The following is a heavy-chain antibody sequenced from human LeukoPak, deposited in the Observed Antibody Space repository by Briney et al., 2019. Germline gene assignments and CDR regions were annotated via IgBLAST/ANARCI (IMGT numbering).Heavy chain of an antibody. V-gene: IGHV4-38-2*02. CDR2: IYHSGST. D-gene: IGHD1-1*01. Sequence: KPSETLSLTCTVSGYSISSGFYWGWIRQPPGKGLEWIGSIYHSGSTHYNSSLKSRVTISVDTSKSQLSLKLSSVTAADTAVYYCARGVGLTQGGTFDYWGQGTLVTVSS. J-gene: IGHJ4*02. CDR1: GYSISSGFY. CDR3: ARGVGLTQGGTFDY.